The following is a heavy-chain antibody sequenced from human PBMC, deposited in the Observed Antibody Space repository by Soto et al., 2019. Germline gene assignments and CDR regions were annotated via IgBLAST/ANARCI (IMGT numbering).Heavy chain of an antibody. V-gene: IGHV2-5*02. CDR2: LYWDDDK. Sequence: QITLKESGPTLVKPTQTLTLTCTFSGFSLSTSEVGVGWIRQPPGKALEWLALLYWDDDKRYNPSLKSRLTITKDTSKNQVVLTLTNMDPVDTATYYCVHTAGMGGNSWLPGHWGQGTLVTVSP. CDR3: VHTAGMGGNSWLPGH. CDR1: GFSLSTSEVG. D-gene: IGHD6-13*01. J-gene: IGHJ4*02.